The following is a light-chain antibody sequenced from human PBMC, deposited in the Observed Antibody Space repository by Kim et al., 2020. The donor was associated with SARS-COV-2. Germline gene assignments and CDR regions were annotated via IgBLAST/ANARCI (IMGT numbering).Light chain of an antibody. CDR3: ASWDDRLNGMV. CDR2: TNT. V-gene: IGLV1-44*01. Sequence: GQWGTIAGSGSSCKIGSNIVNWFQQLPGTAPQLLIDTNTKRPSGVPDRFSGSKSGTSASLAISGLQSEDEADYFCASWDDRLNGMVFGGGTQLTVL. J-gene: IGLJ3*02. CDR1: SCKIGSNI.